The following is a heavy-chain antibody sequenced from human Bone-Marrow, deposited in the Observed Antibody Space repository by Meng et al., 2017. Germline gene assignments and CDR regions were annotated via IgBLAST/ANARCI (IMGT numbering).Heavy chain of an antibody. D-gene: IGHD7-27*01. J-gene: IGHJ4*02. Sequence: GRLVGSGGGLLQPGGSLRISCAASGFTFNNSPLSWVRQAPGKGLEWVSGISGDSETTNYADSVEGRFTVSRDTSKSTLYLQMDNLRADDTALYFCAKVNWGSSLDNSWGQGTLVTVSS. CDR2: ISGDSETT. CDR3: AKVNWGSSLDNS. CDR1: GFTFNNSP. V-gene: IGHV3-23*04.